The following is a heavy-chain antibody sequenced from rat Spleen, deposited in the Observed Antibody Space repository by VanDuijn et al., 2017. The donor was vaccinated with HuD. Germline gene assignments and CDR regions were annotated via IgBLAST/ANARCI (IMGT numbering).Heavy chain of an antibody. CDR1: GFTFNNYW. Sequence: EVQLVESGGGLVQPGGSLKLSCVASGFTFNNYWMTWIRQAPGKGLEWVASITNASGITYYPDSVKGRFTIPIYNAKSGLYLQMDSLKSEDTATYYCARHGYSSSSYYFDYWGQGVMVTVSS. V-gene: IGHV5-31*01. D-gene: IGHD1-2*01. J-gene: IGHJ2*01. CDR2: ITNASGIT. CDR3: ARHGYSSSSYYFDY.